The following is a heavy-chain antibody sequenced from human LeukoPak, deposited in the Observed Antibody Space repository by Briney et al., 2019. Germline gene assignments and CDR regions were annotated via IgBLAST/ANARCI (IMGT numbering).Heavy chain of an antibody. Sequence: GESLKISCKGSGYSFTSYWIGWVRQMPGKGLEWMGIIYPGDSDTRYSPSFPGQVTISADKSISTAYLQWSSLKASDTAMYYCASYPAAATYDAFDIRGQGTMVTVSS. D-gene: IGHD6-13*01. J-gene: IGHJ3*02. CDR3: ASYPAAATYDAFDI. V-gene: IGHV5-51*01. CDR2: IYPGDSDT. CDR1: GYSFTSYW.